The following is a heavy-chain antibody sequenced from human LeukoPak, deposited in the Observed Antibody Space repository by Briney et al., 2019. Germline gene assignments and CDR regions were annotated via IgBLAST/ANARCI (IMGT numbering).Heavy chain of an antibody. V-gene: IGHV4-39*07. CDR3: ASGTTVTNFAY. CDR2: IYYSGST. D-gene: IGHD4-17*01. J-gene: IGHJ4*02. CDR1: GGSISSSSYY. Sequence: PSETLSLTCTVPGGSISSSSYYWGWIRQPPGKGLEWIGSIYYSGSTYYNPSLKSRVTISVDTSKNQFLLKLTSVTAADTAVYYCASGTTVTNFAYWGQGTLVTVSS.